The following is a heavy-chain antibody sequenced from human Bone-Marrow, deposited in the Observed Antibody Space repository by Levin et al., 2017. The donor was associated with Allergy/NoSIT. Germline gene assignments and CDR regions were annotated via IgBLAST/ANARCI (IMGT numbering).Heavy chain of an antibody. V-gene: IGHV1-46*01. D-gene: IGHD6-6*01. Sequence: ASVKVSCKASGYTFTSYYMHWVRQAPGQGLEWMGIINPSGGSTSYAQKFQGRVTMTRDTSTSTVYMELSSLRSDDTAVYYCARTSSSYWFDPWGKGTLVTVSS. CDR3: ARTSSSYWFDP. J-gene: IGHJ5*02. CDR1: GYTFTSYY. CDR2: INPSGGST.